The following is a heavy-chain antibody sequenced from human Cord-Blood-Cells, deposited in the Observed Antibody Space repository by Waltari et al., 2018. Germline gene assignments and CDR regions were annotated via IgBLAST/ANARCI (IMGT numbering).Heavy chain of an antibody. Sequence: QVQLQQWGAGLLKPSETLSLTCAVYGGSFSGYYWSWIRQPPGKGLEWIGEINHSGGSHTHPRLRSGVPRCGATAKGPFSRKLSSGSGGDPALYYCARHVFFFFCSSTSCFDYWGQGTLVTVSS. J-gene: IGHJ4*02. CDR3: ARHVFFFFCSSTSCFDY. V-gene: IGHV4-34*01. CDR1: GGSFSGYY. D-gene: IGHD2-2*01. CDR2: INHSGGS.